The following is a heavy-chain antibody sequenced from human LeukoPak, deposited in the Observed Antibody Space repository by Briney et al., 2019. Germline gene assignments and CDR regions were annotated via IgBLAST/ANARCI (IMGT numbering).Heavy chain of an antibody. CDR3: ARFIAAPYYFDY. J-gene: IGHJ4*02. V-gene: IGHV3-21*01. CDR2: ISSSRSYI. Sequence: GGSLRLSCAASGFTFSSYSMNWVRQAPGKGLEWVSFISSSRSYIYYADSVKDRFTISRDNARNSLYLQMNSLRAEDTAVYYCARFIAAPYYFDYWGRGTLVTVSS. CDR1: GFTFSSYS. D-gene: IGHD6-13*01.